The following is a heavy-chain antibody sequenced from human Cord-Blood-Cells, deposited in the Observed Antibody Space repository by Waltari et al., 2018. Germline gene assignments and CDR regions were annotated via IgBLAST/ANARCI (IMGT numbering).Heavy chain of an antibody. D-gene: IGHD4-4*01. CDR1: GFTFSSYG. V-gene: IGHV3-30*03. J-gene: IGHJ3*02. CDR2: ISYDGSNK. Sequence: QVQLVESGGGVVQPGRSLRLSCAASGFTFSSYGMHWVRQAPGKGLEWVAVISYDGSNKDYADSVKGRFTISRDNSKNTLYLQMNSLRAEDTAVYYCAESRKGVTRDAFDIWGQGTMVTVSS. CDR3: AESRKGVTRDAFDI.